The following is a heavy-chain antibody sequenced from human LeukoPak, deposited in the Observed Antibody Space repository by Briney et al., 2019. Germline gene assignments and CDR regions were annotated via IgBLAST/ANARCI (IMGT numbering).Heavy chain of an antibody. Sequence: PSETLSLTCTVSGGSISSYYWSWIRQPPGKGLEWIGYIYYSGSTNYNPSLKSRVTISVDTSKNQFSLKLSSVTAADTAVYYCARERYFDWRVDYWGQGTLVTVSS. CDR1: GGSISSYY. J-gene: IGHJ4*02. V-gene: IGHV4-59*01. CDR2: IYYSGST. CDR3: ARERYFDWRVDY. D-gene: IGHD3-9*01.